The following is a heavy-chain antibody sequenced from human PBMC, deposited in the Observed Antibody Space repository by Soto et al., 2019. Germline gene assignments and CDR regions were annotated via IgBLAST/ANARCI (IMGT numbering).Heavy chain of an antibody. V-gene: IGHV1-18*01. Sequence: ASVKVSCKASGYTFTSSGISWVRQAPGQGLEWMGWISTDNGNTNYAQHLQGRVSMTTDTSTSTAYMDLRSLRSDDTAVYYCARESPELRYFDWLLSWYYYYGMDVWGQGTTVTVSS. CDR1: GYTFTSSG. CDR3: ARESPELRYFDWLLSWYYYYGMDV. CDR2: ISTDNGNT. D-gene: IGHD3-9*01. J-gene: IGHJ6*02.